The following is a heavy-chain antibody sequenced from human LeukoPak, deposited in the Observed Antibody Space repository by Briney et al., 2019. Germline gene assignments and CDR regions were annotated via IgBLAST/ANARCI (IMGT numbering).Heavy chain of an antibody. CDR2: IYPGDSDT. CDR1: GYSFTSYW. D-gene: IGHD6-19*01. J-gene: IGHJ4*02. Sequence: PGESLQISCKGSGYSFTSYWIGWVRQMPGKGLEWMGIIYPGDSDTRYSPSFQGQVTISADKSISTAYLQWSSLKASDTAMYYCARPRLGGSGWLHPFDYWGQGTLVTVSS. CDR3: ARPRLGGSGWLHPFDY. V-gene: IGHV5-51*01.